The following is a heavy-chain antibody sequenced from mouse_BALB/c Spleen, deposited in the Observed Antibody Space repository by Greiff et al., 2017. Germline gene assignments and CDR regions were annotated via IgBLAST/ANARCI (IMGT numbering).Heavy chain of an antibody. CDR1: GYTFTSYW. J-gene: IGHJ3*01. CDR2: IDPSDSYT. V-gene: IGHV1-69*02. D-gene: IGHD2-4*01. CDR3: ATTMITTSFAY. Sequence: QVQLQQSGAELVKPGASVKLSCKASGYTFTSYWMHWVKQRPGQGLEWIGEIDPSDSYTNYNQKFKGKATLTVDKSSSTAYMQLSSLTSEDSAVYYCATTMITTSFAYWGQGTLVTVSA.